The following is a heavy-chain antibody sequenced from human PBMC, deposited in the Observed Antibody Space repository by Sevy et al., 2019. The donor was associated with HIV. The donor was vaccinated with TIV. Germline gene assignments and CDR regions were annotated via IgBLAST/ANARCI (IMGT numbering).Heavy chain of an antibody. CDR1: GFTFNFFS. D-gene: IGHD6-13*01. CDR2: ISFDGSNE. V-gene: IGHV3-30*14. J-gene: IGHJ6*02. Sequence: GGSLRLSCAASGFTFNFFSMHWVRQAPGKGLEWVATISFDGSNEHYADSVKGRFTISRDVSKNTLYLQMNSLKTEDTAVYYCTTGEDVYSSSWHPHYSYGMDVWGQGTTVTVSS. CDR3: TTGEDVYSSSWHPHYSYGMDV.